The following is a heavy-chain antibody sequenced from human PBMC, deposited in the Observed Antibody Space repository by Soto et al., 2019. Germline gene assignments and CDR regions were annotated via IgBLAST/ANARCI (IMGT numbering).Heavy chain of an antibody. Sequence: EVQLVESGGGLVQPGGSLRLSCAASGFTFKTYSMNWVRQAPGKGLEWVSYISETSLAIYYRDSVKGRFTISRDNAKNTLYLQMNSLRDDDTAVYYCATLQLGREEVFDSWGQGTLVTVSS. D-gene: IGHD1-1*01. CDR2: ISETSLAI. CDR1: GFTFKTYS. J-gene: IGHJ4*02. V-gene: IGHV3-48*02. CDR3: ATLQLGREEVFDS.